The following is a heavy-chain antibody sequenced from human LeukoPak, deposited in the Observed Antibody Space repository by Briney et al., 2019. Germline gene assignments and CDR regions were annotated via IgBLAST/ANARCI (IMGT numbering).Heavy chain of an antibody. CDR2: IVVGSGNT. Sequence: ASVKVSCKASGFTFTSSAVQWVRQARGQRLEWIGWIVVGSGNTNYAQKFQERVTITRDMSTSTAYMELSSLRSEDTAVYYCAASSTVWGSFRRLTRYGMDVWGQGTTVTVSS. V-gene: IGHV1-58*01. D-gene: IGHD3-16*02. CDR3: AASSTVWGSFRRLTRYGMDV. J-gene: IGHJ6*02. CDR1: GFTFTSSA.